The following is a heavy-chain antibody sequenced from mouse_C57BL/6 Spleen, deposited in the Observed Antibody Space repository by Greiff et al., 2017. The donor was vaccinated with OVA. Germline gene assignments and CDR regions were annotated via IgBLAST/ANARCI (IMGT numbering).Heavy chain of an antibody. V-gene: IGHV1-55*01. CDR2: IYPGSGST. Sequence: QVQLQQSGAELVKPGASVKMSCKASGYTFTSYWITWVKQRPGQGLEWIGDIYPGSGSTNYNEKFKSKATLTVDTSSSTAYMQLSSLTSAVSAVYYCARSTIPYAMDYWGQGTSVTVSS. J-gene: IGHJ4*01. CDR3: ARSTIPYAMDY. CDR1: GYTFTSYW. D-gene: IGHD1-1*02.